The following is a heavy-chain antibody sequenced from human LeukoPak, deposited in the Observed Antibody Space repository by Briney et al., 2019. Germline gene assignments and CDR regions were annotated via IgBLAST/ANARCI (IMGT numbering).Heavy chain of an antibody. CDR1: GYTFTSYG. D-gene: IGHD4-23*01. J-gene: IGHJ4*02. V-gene: IGHV1-18*01. CDR2: ISAYNGNT. Sequence: ASVKVSCKASGYTFTSYGISWVRQAPGQGLEWMGWISAYNGNTNYAQKPQGRVTMTTDTSTSTAYMELRSLRSDDTAVYYCARDDMHYGGYYFDYWGQGTLVTVSS. CDR3: ARDDMHYGGYYFDY.